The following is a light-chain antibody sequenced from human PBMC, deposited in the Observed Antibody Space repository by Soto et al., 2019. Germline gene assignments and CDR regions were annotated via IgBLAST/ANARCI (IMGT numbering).Light chain of an antibody. CDR1: SSDVGGYNY. Sequence: QSVLTQPASVSGSPGQSITISCTGTSSDVGGYNYVSWYQQHPGKAPKLMIYEVSNRPSGVSNRFSGSKSGNTASLTISGLQAEDEAAYYCISYTSINTLVFGGGTKLTVL. J-gene: IGLJ3*02. V-gene: IGLV2-14*01. CDR2: EVS. CDR3: ISYTSINTLV.